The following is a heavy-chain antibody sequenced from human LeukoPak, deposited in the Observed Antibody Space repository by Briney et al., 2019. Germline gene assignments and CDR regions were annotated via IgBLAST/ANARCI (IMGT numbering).Heavy chain of an antibody. J-gene: IGHJ4*02. D-gene: IGHD3-22*01. V-gene: IGHV4-31*03. CDR3: ARDEGFGYYDSSGYSRVPFDY. CDR2: IYYSGST. Sequence: SETLSLTCTVSGGSISSGGYYWSWIRQHPGKGLEWIGYIYYSGSTYYNPSLKSRVTISVDTSKNQFSLKLSSVTAADTAVYYCARDEGFGYYDSSGYSRVPFDYWGQGTLVTVSS. CDR1: GGSISSGGYY.